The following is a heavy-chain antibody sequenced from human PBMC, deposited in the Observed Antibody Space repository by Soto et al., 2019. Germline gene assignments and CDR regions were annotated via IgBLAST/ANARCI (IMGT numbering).Heavy chain of an antibody. CDR2: RYSGGST. CDR3: AIDRPGDEGDAFDI. V-gene: IGHV3-53*02. D-gene: IGHD3-10*01. Sequence: EVQLGETGGGLIQPGGSLRLSCAASGLIVSTNYMNWVRQAQGKGLEWVSVRYSGGSTHYAVSVKGRFIISIDNSKNTLYLQMKSQRAEDTAVYYCAIDRPGDEGDAFDIWGHGTLVTVSS. CDR1: GLIVSTNY. J-gene: IGHJ3*02.